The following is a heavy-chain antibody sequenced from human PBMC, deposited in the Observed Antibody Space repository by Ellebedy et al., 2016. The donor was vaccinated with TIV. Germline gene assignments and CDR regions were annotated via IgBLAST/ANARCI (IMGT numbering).Heavy chain of an antibody. Sequence: SETLSLTCTVSGGSITNHYWSWIRQAPGKGLEWIGYIYNRGSPNYNPSLKSRVTISIDTSKNQFSLKLNSVTAADTAVYYCARTTWGTGDAIDIWGQGTMVTVSS. D-gene: IGHD3-16*01. CDR2: IYNRGSP. CDR1: GGSITNHY. CDR3: ARTTWGTGDAIDI. J-gene: IGHJ3*02. V-gene: IGHV4-59*11.